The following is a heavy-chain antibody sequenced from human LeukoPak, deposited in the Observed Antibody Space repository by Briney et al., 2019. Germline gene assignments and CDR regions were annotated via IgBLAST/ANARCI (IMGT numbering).Heavy chain of an antibody. CDR1: GGTFSSYA. CDR3: ASGGMTTVTTFDY. Sequence: SVKVSCKASGGTFSSYAISWVRQAPGQGLEWMGGIIPIFGTANYAQKFQGRVTITADKSTSTAYMELSSLRSEDTAVYYCASGGMTTVTTFDYWGQGTLVTASS. CDR2: IIPIFGTA. J-gene: IGHJ4*02. V-gene: IGHV1-69*06. D-gene: IGHD4-11*01.